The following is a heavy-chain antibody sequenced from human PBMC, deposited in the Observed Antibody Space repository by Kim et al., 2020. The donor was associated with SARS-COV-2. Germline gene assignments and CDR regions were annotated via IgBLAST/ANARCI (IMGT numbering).Heavy chain of an antibody. V-gene: IGHV3-23*01. J-gene: IGHJ2*01. D-gene: IGHD6-19*01. Sequence: GGSLRLSCAASGFTISSCSMSWVRQAPGKGLEWVSAISGSGGNTYYADSVKGRFTISRDDSKNTLYLQMNSLRADDTAVYFCAIRVADSRGWYKFWGHG. CDR2: ISGSGGNT. CDR1: GFTISSCS. CDR3: AIRVADSRGWYKF.